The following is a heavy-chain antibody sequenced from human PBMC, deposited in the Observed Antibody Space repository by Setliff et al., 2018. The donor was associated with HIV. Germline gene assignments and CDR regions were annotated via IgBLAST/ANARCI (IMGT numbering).Heavy chain of an antibody. Sequence: GSLRLSCAASGFTFSDYYMSWIRQAPGRGLEWVSYITGSSSYTNYADSVKGRFTISRDNAKNSLFLQMNSLRAEDTAVYYCASIELAAMVPVDYWGQGTLVTVSS. V-gene: IGHV3-11*06. CDR3: ASIELAAMVPVDY. CDR2: ITGSSSYT. CDR1: GFTFSDYY. D-gene: IGHD5-18*01. J-gene: IGHJ4*02.